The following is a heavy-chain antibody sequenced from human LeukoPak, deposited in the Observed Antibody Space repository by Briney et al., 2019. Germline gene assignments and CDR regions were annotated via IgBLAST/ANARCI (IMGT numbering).Heavy chain of an antibody. Sequence: SETLSLTCTVSGYSISSDYYWGWIRQPPGKGLEWIGSLYRSGSTYYNPSLKSRVTISLDTSKNQFSLKLSSVTAADTAVYYCARGGVGALDYWGQGTLVTVSS. J-gene: IGHJ4*02. CDR1: GYSISSDYY. CDR3: ARGGVGALDY. CDR2: LYRSGST. V-gene: IGHV4-38-2*02. D-gene: IGHD1-26*01.